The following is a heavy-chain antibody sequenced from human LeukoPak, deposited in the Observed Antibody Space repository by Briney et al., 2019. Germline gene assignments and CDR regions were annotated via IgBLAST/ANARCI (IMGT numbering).Heavy chain of an antibody. J-gene: IGHJ3*02. V-gene: IGHV4-59*01. CDR3: ASYGYSPKGFDI. D-gene: IGHD6-13*01. Sequence: LETQSLTCTVSGGSISSYYWSWIRQPPGKGLEWIGYIYYSGSTNYNPSLKSRVTISVDTSKNQFSLKLSSVTAADTAVYYCASYGYSPKGFDIWGQGTMVTASS. CDR2: IYYSGST. CDR1: GGSISSYY.